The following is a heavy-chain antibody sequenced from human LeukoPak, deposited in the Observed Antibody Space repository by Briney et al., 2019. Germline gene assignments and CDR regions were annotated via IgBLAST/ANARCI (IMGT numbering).Heavy chain of an antibody. CDR1: GFTFSNYW. J-gene: IGHJ6*02. CDR3: ARNNGMDV. CDR2: IKQDGSEK. Sequence: PGGSLRVSCAASGFTFSNYWMSWVRQAPGKGLEWVANIKQDGSEKCYVDSVKGRFTISRDNAKNSLYLQMNSLRAEDTALYYCARNNGMDVWGQGTTVIVSS. V-gene: IGHV3-7*03.